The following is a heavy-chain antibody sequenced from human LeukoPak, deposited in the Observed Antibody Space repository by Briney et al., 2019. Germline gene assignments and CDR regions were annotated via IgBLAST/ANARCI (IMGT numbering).Heavy chain of an antibody. CDR2: IYYSGST. J-gene: IGHJ2*01. D-gene: IGHD3-9*01. CDR1: GGSISSYC. CDR3: ARDHGNDWSWYIDL. V-gene: IGHV4-59*01. Sequence: SETLSLTCTVSGGSISSYCWSWIRQPPGKGLEWIGYIYYSGSTNYNPSLKSRVTISVDTSKKQFSLKLSSVTAADTAVYYCARDHGNDWSWYIDLWGRGTLVTVSS.